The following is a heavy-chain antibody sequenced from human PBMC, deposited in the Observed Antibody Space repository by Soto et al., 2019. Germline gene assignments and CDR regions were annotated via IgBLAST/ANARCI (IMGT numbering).Heavy chain of an antibody. CDR2: IYYSGST. J-gene: IGHJ4*02. V-gene: IGHV4-61*01. CDR3: ARVDHGDYGYY. D-gene: IGHD4-17*01. Sequence: QVQLQESGPGLVKPSETLSLTCTVSGGSVSSGSYYWSWIRQPPGKGLEWIGYIYYSGSTNYNPSLKSRVTISVDTSKNQFSLKLSSVTAADTAVYYCARVDHGDYGYYWGQGTLVTVSS. CDR1: GGSVSSGSYY.